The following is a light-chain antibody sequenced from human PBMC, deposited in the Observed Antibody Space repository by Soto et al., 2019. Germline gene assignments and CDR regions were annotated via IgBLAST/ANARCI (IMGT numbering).Light chain of an antibody. J-gene: IGKJ2*01. CDR3: QHSYKSPYT. CDR2: AAS. CDR1: QSISAY. V-gene: IGKV1-39*01. Sequence: DIQMTQSPSSLSASVGDGVTITCRASQSISAYLNWYQQKPGRAPHLLIYAASTLQDGVPPRFSGGGSRTDFTLTITSLQSEDSATYYCQHSYKSPYTFGPGTKVEIK.